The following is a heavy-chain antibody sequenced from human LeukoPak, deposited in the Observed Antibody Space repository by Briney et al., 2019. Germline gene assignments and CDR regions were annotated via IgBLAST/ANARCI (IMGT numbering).Heavy chain of an antibody. CDR3: AKTSGYSYGYRENYFDY. V-gene: IGHV3-21*01. D-gene: IGHD5-18*01. CDR2: ISSSSSYI. CDR1: GFTFSSYS. J-gene: IGHJ4*02. Sequence: PGGSLRLSCAASGFTFSSYSMNWVRQAPGKGLEWVSSISSSSSYIYYADSVEGRFTISRDNAKNSLYLQMNSLRAEDTAVYYCAKTSGYSYGYRENYFDYWGQGTLVTVSS.